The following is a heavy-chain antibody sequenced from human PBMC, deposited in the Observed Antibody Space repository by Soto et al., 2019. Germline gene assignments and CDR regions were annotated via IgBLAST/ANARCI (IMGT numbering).Heavy chain of an antibody. CDR1: GFTFSNYG. D-gene: IGHD6-19*01. CDR3: AKDRSRHSSGWHNWFDP. CDR2: TSGSGDNT. J-gene: IGHJ5*02. Sequence: GGSLRLSCAASGFTFSNYGMSWVRQAPGKGLDWVSSTSGSGDNTFYADSVKGRFTISRDNSKNKLYLQMNSLSPEDTAVYYCAKDRSRHSSGWHNWFDPWGQGTLVTVSS. V-gene: IGHV3-23*01.